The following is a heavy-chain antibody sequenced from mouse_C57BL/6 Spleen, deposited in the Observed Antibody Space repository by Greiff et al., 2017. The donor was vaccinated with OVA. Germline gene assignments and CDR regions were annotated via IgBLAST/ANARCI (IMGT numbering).Heavy chain of an antibody. D-gene: IGHD1-1*01. CDR1: GYTFTSYW. CDR2: IDPSDGYT. Sequence: QVQLQQPGAELVMPGASVKLSCKASGYTFTSYWMHWVKQRPGQGLEWIGEIDPSDGYTKYNEKFQGKATLTVDKSSSTAYMQLSSLTSEDSAVYYCARAPYYYGSSSPFAYWGQGTLVTVSA. J-gene: IGHJ3*01. V-gene: IGHV1-69*01. CDR3: ARAPYYYGSSSPFAY.